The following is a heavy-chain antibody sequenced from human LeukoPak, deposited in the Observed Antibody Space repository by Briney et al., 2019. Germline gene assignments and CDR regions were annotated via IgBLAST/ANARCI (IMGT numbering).Heavy chain of an antibody. J-gene: IGHJ4*02. D-gene: IGHD2-2*01. CDR3: ASRLYCSNTRCRNFPFAY. CDR2: SIPIFGTA. CDR1: GGTFSSYA. V-gene: IGHV1-69*13. Sequence: SVKVSCKASGGTFSSYAINWVRQAPGQGLKWMGGSIPIFGTANYAQKFQDRVAITADESTSAAYMELSSLRSEDTAIYYCASRLYCSNTRCRNFPFAYWGQGTLVTVSS.